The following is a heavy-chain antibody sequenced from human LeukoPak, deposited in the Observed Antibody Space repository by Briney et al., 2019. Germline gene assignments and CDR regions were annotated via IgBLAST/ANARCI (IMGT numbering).Heavy chain of an antibody. Sequence: SSETLSLTCTVSGGSISSYYWSWIRQPAGKGLEWIGRIYTSGSTNYNPSLKSRVTMSVDTSKNQFSLKLSSVTAADTAVYYCARDVGYYDSSGYYYYFDYLGQGTLVTVSS. CDR1: GGSISSYY. D-gene: IGHD3-22*01. J-gene: IGHJ4*02. CDR3: ARDVGYYDSSGYYYYFDY. V-gene: IGHV4-4*07. CDR2: IYTSGST.